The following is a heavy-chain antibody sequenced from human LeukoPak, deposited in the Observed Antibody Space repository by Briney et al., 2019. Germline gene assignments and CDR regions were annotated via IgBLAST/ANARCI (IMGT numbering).Heavy chain of an antibody. V-gene: IGHV4-39*01. Sequence: SQTLSLTCTVSGGSISSSSYYWGWIRQPPGKGLEWIGSIYYSGSTYYNPSLKSRVTISVDTSKNQFSLKLGSVTAADTAVYYCARTALYDFWSGYYFSGYYYYYMDVWGKGTTVTVSS. J-gene: IGHJ6*03. CDR2: IYYSGST. CDR3: ARTALYDFWSGYYFSGYYYYYMDV. D-gene: IGHD3-3*01. CDR1: GGSISSSSYY.